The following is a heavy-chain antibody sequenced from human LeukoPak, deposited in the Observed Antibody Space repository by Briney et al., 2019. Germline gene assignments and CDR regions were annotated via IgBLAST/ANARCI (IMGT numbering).Heavy chain of an antibody. Sequence: NPSETLSLTCAVSGYSISSGYYWGWIRQPPGKGLEWIGSIYHSGSTYYNPSLKSRVTISVDTSKNQFSLKLSSVTAADTAVYYCARDFVYFTPPAMAFDYWGQGTLVTVSS. CDR2: IYHSGST. CDR1: GYSISSGYY. J-gene: IGHJ4*02. CDR3: ARDFVYFTPPAMAFDY. D-gene: IGHD5-18*01. V-gene: IGHV4-38-2*02.